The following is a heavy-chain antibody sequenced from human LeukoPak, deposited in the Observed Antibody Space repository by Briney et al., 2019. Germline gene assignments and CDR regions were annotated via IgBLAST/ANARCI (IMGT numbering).Heavy chain of an antibody. CDR3: ARLNGSGTRKGTNWFDP. V-gene: IGHV3-23*01. CDR2: ISGSGGST. Sequence: PGGSLRLSCAASGFTFSSYAMSWVRQAPGKGLEWVSAISGSGGSTYYADSVKGRFTISRDNSKNTLYLQMNSVRAEDTAVYYCARLNGSGTRKGTNWFDPWGQGTLVTVSS. J-gene: IGHJ5*02. CDR1: GFTFSSYA. D-gene: IGHD3-3*01.